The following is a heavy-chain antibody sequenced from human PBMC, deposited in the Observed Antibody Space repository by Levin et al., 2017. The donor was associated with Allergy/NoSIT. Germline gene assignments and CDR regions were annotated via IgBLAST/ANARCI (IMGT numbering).Heavy chain of an antibody. CDR3: ARRVQLGFWDY. Sequence: GGSLRLSCAASGFTFSNYWMSWVRQAPGKGLEWVANIKQDGSEKYYVDSVKGRFTISRDNAKNSLYLQMNSLRADDTAVYYCARRVQLGFWDYWGQGTLVTVSS. D-gene: IGHD5-18*01. CDR1: GFTFSNYW. V-gene: IGHV3-7*01. J-gene: IGHJ4*02. CDR2: IKQDGSEK.